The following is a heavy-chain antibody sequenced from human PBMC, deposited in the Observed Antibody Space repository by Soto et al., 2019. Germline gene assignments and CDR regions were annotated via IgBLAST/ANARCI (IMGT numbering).Heavy chain of an antibody. V-gene: IGHV3-30*18. CDR2: ISNDGSNK. J-gene: IGHJ6*02. CDR1: GFTFRSYG. D-gene: IGHD3-3*01. CDR3: EKANTIFGVVIEDYCYYYGMDV. Sequence: QVQLVESGGGVVQPGTSLRLSCAASGFTFRSYGMHWVRQAPGKGLEWLAVISNDGSNKYLADSVKGRLALSRDNSRNSLYLQIHSLRVEDTAVYYCEKANTIFGVVIEDYCYYYGMDVWGQGTTVTVSS.